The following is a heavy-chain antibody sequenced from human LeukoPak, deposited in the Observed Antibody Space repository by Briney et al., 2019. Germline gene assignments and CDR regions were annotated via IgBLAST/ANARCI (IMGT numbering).Heavy chain of an antibody. CDR3: ARAPRELLFGYYYYVMDV. CDR1: GFTFSSYS. V-gene: IGHV3-21*01. D-gene: IGHD1-26*01. Sequence: GGSLRLSCAASGFTFSSYSMNWVRQAPGKGLEWVSSISSSSSYIYYADSVKGRFTISRDNAKNSLYLQMNSLRAKDTAVYYWARAPRELLFGYYYYVMDVWAQGTTVTAS. CDR2: ISSSSSYI. J-gene: IGHJ6*02.